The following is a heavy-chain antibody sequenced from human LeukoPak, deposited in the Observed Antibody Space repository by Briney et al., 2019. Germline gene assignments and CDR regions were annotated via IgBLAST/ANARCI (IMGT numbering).Heavy chain of an antibody. V-gene: IGHV3-33*01. CDR1: GFTFSTYG. Sequence: GSLRLSCAASGFTFSTYGMHWVRQAPGKGLEWVAVIWHDGSIKYYADSVKGRFTISRDNSKNTLYLQMNSLRAEDTAVYYCARIRDGSGSSIDYWGQGTLVTVSS. CDR2: IWHDGSIK. CDR3: ARIRDGSGSSIDY. D-gene: IGHD3-10*01. J-gene: IGHJ4*02.